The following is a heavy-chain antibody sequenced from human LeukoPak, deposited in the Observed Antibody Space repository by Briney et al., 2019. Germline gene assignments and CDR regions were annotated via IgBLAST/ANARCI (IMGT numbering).Heavy chain of an antibody. V-gene: IGHV4-39*07. Sequence: SETLSLTCTVSGGSISSSSSYWGWIRQPPGKGLEWIGHIFHSGRTSYTPSLKSRVTISVDTSKNQFFLKLSSVTAADTAVYYCAREGPMYQLLLALLSDLPVASTHDAFDIWGQGTMVTVSS. J-gene: IGHJ3*02. D-gene: IGHD2-2*01. CDR3: AREGPMYQLLLALLSDLPVASTHDAFDI. CDR2: IFHSGRT. CDR1: GGSISSSSSY.